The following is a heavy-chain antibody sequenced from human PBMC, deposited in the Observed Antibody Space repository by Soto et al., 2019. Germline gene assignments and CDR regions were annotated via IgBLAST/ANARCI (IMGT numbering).Heavy chain of an antibody. J-gene: IGHJ4*02. CDR1: GYTFTSYG. V-gene: IGHV1-18*01. CDR2: ISAYNGNT. CDR3: ARDRGSGIHCSGGSCYRNFDY. D-gene: IGHD2-15*01. Sequence: QVQLVQSGAEVKKPGASVKVSCKASGYTFTSYGISWVRQAPGQGLEWMGWISAYNGNTNYAQKLQGRVTMTTDTSTSTAYMELRSLRSDDTAVYYCARDRGSGIHCSGGSCYRNFDYWGQGTLVTVSS.